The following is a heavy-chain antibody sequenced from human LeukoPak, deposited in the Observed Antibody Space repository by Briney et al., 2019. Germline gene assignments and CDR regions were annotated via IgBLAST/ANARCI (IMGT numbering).Heavy chain of an antibody. CDR2: ITANNGNT. CDR1: GYTFTSYG. CDR3: GRDWVGYYGSGSGGDWFDP. D-gene: IGHD3-10*01. J-gene: IGHJ5*02. Sequence: ASVKVSCKASGYTFTSYGISWVRQPPGQGLEWMGWITANNGNTNYAQKLQGRVTMTTDTPTSTAYVELRSLRADDAAGYYCGRDWVGYYGSGSGGDWFDPWGQGTLVTVSS. V-gene: IGHV1-18*01.